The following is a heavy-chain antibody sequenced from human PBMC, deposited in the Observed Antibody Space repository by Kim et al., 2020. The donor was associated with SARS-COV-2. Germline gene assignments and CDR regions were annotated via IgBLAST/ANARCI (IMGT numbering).Heavy chain of an antibody. CDR3: ATLLRFLEWSTTIDNWFDP. V-gene: IGHV3-21*01. J-gene: IGHJ5*02. CDR2: ISSSSSYI. D-gene: IGHD3-3*01. CDR1: GFTFSSYS. Sequence: GGSLRLSCAASGFTFSSYSMNWVRQAPGKGLEWVSSISSSSSYIYYAYSVKGRFTISRDNANNSLYLQMNILRAEDTAVYYCATLLRFLEWSTTIDNWFDPWGQGTMVTVSS.